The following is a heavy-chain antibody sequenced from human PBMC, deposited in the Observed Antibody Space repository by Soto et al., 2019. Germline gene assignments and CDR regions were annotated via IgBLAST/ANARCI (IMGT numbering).Heavy chain of an antibody. CDR3: ERSRARDIAVAGPVYFDY. V-gene: IGHV1-69*01. CDR1: GGTFSSYA. D-gene: IGHD6-19*01. J-gene: IGHJ4*02. Sequence: QVQLVQSGAEVKKPGSSVKVSCKASGGTFSSYAISWVRQAPGQGLEWMGGIIPIFGTANYAQKFQGRVTITADESTSTAYMELSSLRSEDTAVYYCERSRARDIAVAGPVYFDYWGQGTLVTVSS. CDR2: IIPIFGTA.